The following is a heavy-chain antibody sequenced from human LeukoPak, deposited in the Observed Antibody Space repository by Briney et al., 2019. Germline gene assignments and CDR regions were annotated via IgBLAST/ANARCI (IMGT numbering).Heavy chain of an antibody. CDR2: ISGSGDST. J-gene: IGHJ1*01. Sequence: PAGSLRLSCAASGFTFSSYAMSWVPQAPGKWLDWVSSISGSGDSTYYADSVKGRFTISRDNSKNTLYLQMNTLRGQDTAVYYSPKESALGVPPASHHWRQGTLVTASS. V-gene: IGHV3-23*01. CDR1: GFTFSSYA. CDR3: PKESALGVPPASHH. D-gene: IGHD2-2*01.